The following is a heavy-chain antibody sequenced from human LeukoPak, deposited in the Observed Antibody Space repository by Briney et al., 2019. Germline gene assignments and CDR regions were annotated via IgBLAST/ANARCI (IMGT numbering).Heavy chain of an antibody. CDR3: ARDGGTGTTMLYYYYGMDV. CDR1: GFTFSSYS. J-gene: IGHJ6*02. CDR2: ISSSSSYI. Sequence: GGSLRLSCAASGFTFSSYSMNWVRQAPGKGLEWVSSISSSSSYIYYADSVKGRFTISRDNAKNSLYLQMNSLRAEDTAVYYCARDGGTGTTMLYYYYGMDVWGQGTTVAVSS. D-gene: IGHD1-1*01. V-gene: IGHV3-21*01.